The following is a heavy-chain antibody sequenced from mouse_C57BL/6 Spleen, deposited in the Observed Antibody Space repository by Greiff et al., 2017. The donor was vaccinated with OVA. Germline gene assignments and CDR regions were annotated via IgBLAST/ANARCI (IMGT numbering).Heavy chain of an antibody. CDR3: ARHPICYGNNDWYFDV. D-gene: IGHD2-1*01. CDR1: GFTFSSYG. CDR2: FSSGGSYT. J-gene: IGHJ1*03. Sequence: DVKLVESGGDLVKPGGSLKLSCAASGFTFSSYGLSWVRQTPDKRPQWVATFSSGGSYTYYPDSVKGRFTISRDNAKTTLYLQMSSLTSEDTAMNYCARHPICYGNNDWYFDVWGTGTTVTVSS. V-gene: IGHV5-6*02.